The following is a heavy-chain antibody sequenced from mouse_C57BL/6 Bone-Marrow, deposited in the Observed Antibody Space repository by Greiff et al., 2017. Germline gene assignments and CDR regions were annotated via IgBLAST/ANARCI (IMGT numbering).Heavy chain of an antibody. CDR3: ARGAVAWFAY. J-gene: IGHJ3*01. CDR2: ISYDGSN. CDR1: GYSITSGYY. V-gene: IGHV3-6*01. Sequence: EVQLQQSGPGLVKPSQSLSLTCSVTGYSITSGYYWNWIRQFPGNKLEWMGYISYDGSNNYNPSLKNRISITRDTSKNQFFLKLNSVTTEDTATYYCARGAVAWFAYWGQGTLVTVSA.